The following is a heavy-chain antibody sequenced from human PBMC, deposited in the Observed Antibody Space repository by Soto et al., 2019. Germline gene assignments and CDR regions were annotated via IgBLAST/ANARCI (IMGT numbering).Heavy chain of an antibody. V-gene: IGHV4-39*01. Sequence: SETLSLTCTVSGGSIGSTTYYWGWMRQPPGKGLEWIASFFVGGNTYYNPSLKSRVTISVDTSKNQFSLKLSSVTAADTAVYYCARWGNNLDPWGQGTLVTVSS. CDR3: ARWGNNLDP. D-gene: IGHD3-16*01. CDR1: GGSIGSTTYY. J-gene: IGHJ5*02. CDR2: FFVGGNT.